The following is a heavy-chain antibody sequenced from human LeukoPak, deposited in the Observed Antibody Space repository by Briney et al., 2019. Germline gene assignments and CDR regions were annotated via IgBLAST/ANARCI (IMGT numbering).Heavy chain of an antibody. V-gene: IGHV1-2*06. CDR2: INPNTGGT. Sequence: ASVKISCKASGYTFTGYYMNWVRQAPGQGLEWMGRINPNTGGTNYAQNFQGSVTMTRDTSITTVYMELSRLRSDDTAVYYCARVGDGLNDGFDIWGQGTMVTVSS. CDR1: GYTFTGYY. J-gene: IGHJ3*02. CDR3: ARVGDGLNDGFDI. D-gene: IGHD5-24*01.